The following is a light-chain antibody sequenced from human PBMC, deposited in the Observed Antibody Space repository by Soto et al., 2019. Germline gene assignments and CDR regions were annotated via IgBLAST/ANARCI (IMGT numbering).Light chain of an antibody. CDR2: DAS. Sequence: AIPLTQSPSSLYASVGDRVTITCRASQGISSALAWYQQKPGKAPKLLIYDASSLESGVPSRFSGSGSGTDFTLTISSLQPEDFATYYCQQFNSYPPTFGQGTRLEIK. CDR1: QGISSA. V-gene: IGKV1-13*02. CDR3: QQFNSYPPT. J-gene: IGKJ5*01.